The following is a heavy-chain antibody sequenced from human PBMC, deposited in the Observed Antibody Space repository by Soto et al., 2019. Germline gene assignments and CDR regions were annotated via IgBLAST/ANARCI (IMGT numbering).Heavy chain of an antibody. J-gene: IGHJ6*02. CDR3: AREDDAGDRDYYGLDV. CDR1: GGSISYEYYH. D-gene: IGHD2-21*02. CDR2: IHYSGSI. V-gene: IGHV4-30-4*08. Sequence: SGTLSLTCTVSGGSISYEYYHWTWIRQSPGKGLEWIGYIHYSGSIIYNPSFKSRVTVSVDTSKNQFSLQLSSVTAADTAVYFCAREDDAGDRDYYGLDVWGQGTTVT.